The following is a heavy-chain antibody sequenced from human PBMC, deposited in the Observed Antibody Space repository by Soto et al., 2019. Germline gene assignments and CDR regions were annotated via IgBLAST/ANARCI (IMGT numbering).Heavy chain of an antibody. V-gene: IGHV3-30*18. D-gene: IGHD3-10*01. J-gene: IGHJ4*02. CDR3: AKDQRLLLWFGESTATYFDY. Sequence: GGSLRLSCAASGFTFSSYGMHWVRQAPGKGLEWVAVISYDGSNKYYADSVKGRFTISRDNSKNTLYLQMNSLRAEDTAVYYCAKDQRLLLWFGESTATYFDYWGQGTLVTVSS. CDR2: ISYDGSNK. CDR1: GFTFSSYG.